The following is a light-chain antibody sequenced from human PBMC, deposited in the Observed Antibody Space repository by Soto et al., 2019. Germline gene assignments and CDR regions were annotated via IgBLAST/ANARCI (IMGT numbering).Light chain of an antibody. CDR3: QQRHVWPIT. J-gene: IGKJ5*01. V-gene: IGKV3-15*01. CDR1: QGIGDT. Sequence: EVLMTQSPATLSVSPGEGVTITCRASQGIGDTLAWYQHKPGQTPRILIYDTSTRETGVPARFSGSRSGTDFTLTINSLQSEDFAVYYCQQRHVWPITFGQGTRLEIK. CDR2: DTS.